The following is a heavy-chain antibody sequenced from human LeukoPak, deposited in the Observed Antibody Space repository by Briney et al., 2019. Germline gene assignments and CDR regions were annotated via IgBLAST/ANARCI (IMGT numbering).Heavy chain of an antibody. J-gene: IGHJ4*02. CDR3: AKLTDYGDQDY. CDR1: GFTFSDYD. Sequence: PGGPLRLSCAASGFTFSDYDMHWLPQATGKGLEWVSAIGTAGDTYYTGTVKDRFTISRENAKNSLYLQMNSLRAGDTAVYYCAKLTDYGDQDYWGQGTLVTVSS. V-gene: IGHV3-13*01. D-gene: IGHD4-17*01. CDR2: IGTAGDT.